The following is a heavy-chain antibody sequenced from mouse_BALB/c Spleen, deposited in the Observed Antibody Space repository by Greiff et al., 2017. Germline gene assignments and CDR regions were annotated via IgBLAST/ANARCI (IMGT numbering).Heavy chain of an antibody. CDR2: ISYSGST. CDR1: GYSITSDYA. V-gene: IGHV3-2*02. Sequence: EVQRVESGPGLVKPSQSLSLTCTVTGYSITSDYAWNWIRQFPGNKLEWMGYISYSGSTSYNPSLKSRISITRDTSKNQFFLQLNSVTTEDTATYYCARVNYRYDRYYFDYWGQGTTLTVSS. CDR3: ARVNYRYDRYYFDY. J-gene: IGHJ2*01. D-gene: IGHD2-14*01.